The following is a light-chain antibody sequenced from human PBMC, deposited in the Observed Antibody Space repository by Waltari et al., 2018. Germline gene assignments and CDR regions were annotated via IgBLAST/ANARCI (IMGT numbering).Light chain of an antibody. CDR3: SSYTRSDTLV. J-gene: IGLJ3*02. CDR2: GVT. Sequence: QSALTQPASVSGSPGQSITISCTGTSNDVGGYDYVPWFQQHPDKAPKLMIYGVTNRPSCVSNRFFGSKSGNTASLTISGLQAEDEADYYCSSYTRSDTLVFGGGTRLTVL. CDR1: SNDVGGYDY. V-gene: IGLV2-14*01.